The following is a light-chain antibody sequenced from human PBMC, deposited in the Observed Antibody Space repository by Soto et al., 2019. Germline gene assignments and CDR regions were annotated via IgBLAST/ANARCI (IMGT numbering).Light chain of an antibody. CDR2: LGS. Sequence: EIVMTQSPLSLPVTPGEPASISCRSSQSLLHSNGYNYLDWYLQKPGQSPQVLIYLGSNRASGVPDRFSGTGSGTYFTLQISRVEAEDVGIYYCMQALQTPYTFGRGTKLEIK. V-gene: IGKV2-28*01. CDR3: MQALQTPYT. J-gene: IGKJ2*01. CDR1: QSLLHSNGYNY.